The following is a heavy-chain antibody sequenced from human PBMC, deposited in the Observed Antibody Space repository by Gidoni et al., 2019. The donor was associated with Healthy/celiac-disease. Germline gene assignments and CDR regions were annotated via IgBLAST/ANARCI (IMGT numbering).Heavy chain of an antibody. D-gene: IGHD5-18*01. CDR1: GGSISSYY. Sequence: QVQLQESGPGLVKPSETLSLPCTVSGGSISSYYWSWIRQPPGKGLEGIGYIYYSGSTNYNPSLKSRVTISVDTSKNQFSLKLSSVTAADTAVYYCARVLWDGYSRLDAFDIWGQGTMVTVSS. CDR3: ARVLWDGYSRLDAFDI. J-gene: IGHJ3*02. V-gene: IGHV4-59*01. CDR2: IYYSGST.